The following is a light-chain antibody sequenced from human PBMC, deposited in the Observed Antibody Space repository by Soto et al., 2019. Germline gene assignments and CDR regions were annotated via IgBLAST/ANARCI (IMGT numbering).Light chain of an antibody. J-gene: IGKJ2*01. CDR2: KAS. CDR1: QSLSYW. Sequence: DIQMTQSPSTLSASVGDTVTITCRASQSLSYWLAWYQQKPGQAPKLLIHKASTLESGVPSRFSGSGSGTECTLTISSLQPDDFAHFYCQQYDRFPYTFGQGTKLEIK. V-gene: IGKV1-5*03. CDR3: QQYDRFPYT.